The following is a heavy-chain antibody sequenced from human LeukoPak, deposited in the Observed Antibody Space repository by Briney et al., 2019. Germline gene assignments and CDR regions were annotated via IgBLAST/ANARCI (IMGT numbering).Heavy chain of an antibody. CDR2: IYHSGST. Sequence: SETLSLTCAVSGYSISSGYYWGWIRQPPGKGLEWIGSIYHSGSTNYNPSLKSRVTISVDTSKNQFSLKLSSVTAADTAVYYCARGLYGDYLRFDYWGQGTLVTVSS. J-gene: IGHJ4*02. V-gene: IGHV4-38-2*01. CDR1: GYSISSGYY. CDR3: ARGLYGDYLRFDY. D-gene: IGHD4-17*01.